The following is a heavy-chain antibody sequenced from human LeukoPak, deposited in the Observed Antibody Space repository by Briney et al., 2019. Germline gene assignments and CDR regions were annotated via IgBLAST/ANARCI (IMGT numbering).Heavy chain of an antibody. CDR2: ISVSGNT. J-gene: IGHJ4*02. CDR1: GFTLSSYA. D-gene: IGHD3-16*01. V-gene: IGHV3-23*01. CDR3: ARDVDPGGFDY. Sequence: PGGSLRLSCAASGFTLSSYAMSWVRQGPGKGLEWVSAISVSGNTYHADSVKGRFTISRDNAKNSLYLQMNSLRAEDTAVYYCARDVDPGGFDYWGQGTLVTVSS.